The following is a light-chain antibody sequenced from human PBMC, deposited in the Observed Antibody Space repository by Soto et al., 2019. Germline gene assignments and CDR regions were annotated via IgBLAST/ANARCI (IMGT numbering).Light chain of an antibody. CDR1: QTIGSD. CDR2: DAT. J-gene: IGKJ4*01. V-gene: IGKV3-15*01. CDR3: QQYDNWPPKT. Sequence: EIVLTQSPATLSLSPGERAILSCRASQTIGSDLAWYLQKPGQAPRPIIYDATTRATGIPVRFSGSGSGTEFTLTISSLQSEDVGVYYCQQYDNWPPKTFGGGTKVDIK.